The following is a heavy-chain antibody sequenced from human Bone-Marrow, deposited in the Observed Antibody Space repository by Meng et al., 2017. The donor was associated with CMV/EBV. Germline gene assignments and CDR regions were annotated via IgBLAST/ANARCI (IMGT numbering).Heavy chain of an antibody. CDR3: AREGRYCSSTSCYTAWDYYYYYGMDV. V-gene: IGHV1-69*04. CDR2: IIPILGIA. J-gene: IGHJ6*02. D-gene: IGHD2-2*02. CDR1: GGTFSSYT. Sequence: SAKVSCKASGGTFSSYTISWVRQAPGQGLEWMGRIIPILGIANYAQKFQGRVTITADKSTSTAYMELSSLRSEDTAVYYCAREGRYCSSTSCYTAWDYYYYYGMDVWGQGTTVTVSS.